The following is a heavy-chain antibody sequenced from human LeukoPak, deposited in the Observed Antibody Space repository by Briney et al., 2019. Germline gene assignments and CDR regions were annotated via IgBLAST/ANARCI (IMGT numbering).Heavy chain of an antibody. V-gene: IGHV3-48*01. J-gene: IGHJ6*03. CDR1: GFTFSSYS. CDR3: ARDENPSWYYYYYMDV. Sequence: PGGSLRLSCAASGFTFSSYSMNWVRQAPGKGLEWVSYISSSSSTIYYADSVKGRFTISRDNAKNSLYLQMNSLRAEDTAVYYCARDENPSWYYYYYMDVWGKGTTVTVSS. D-gene: IGHD3-10*01. CDR2: ISSSSSTI.